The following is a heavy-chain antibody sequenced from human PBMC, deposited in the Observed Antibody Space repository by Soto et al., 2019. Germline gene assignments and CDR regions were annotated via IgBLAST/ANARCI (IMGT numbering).Heavy chain of an antibody. D-gene: IGHD3-22*01. V-gene: IGHV4-59*01. Sequence: SETLSLTCTVSGGSISSYYRSWIRQPPGKGLEWIGYIYYDGSTHYSPSLKSRVTISVDTSQNQFSLRLSSVTAADTVVYCCHLGNSNGYSTCDYWGQGTLVTVSS. CDR3: HLGNSNGYSTCDY. J-gene: IGHJ4*02. CDR2: IYYDGST. CDR1: GGSISSYY.